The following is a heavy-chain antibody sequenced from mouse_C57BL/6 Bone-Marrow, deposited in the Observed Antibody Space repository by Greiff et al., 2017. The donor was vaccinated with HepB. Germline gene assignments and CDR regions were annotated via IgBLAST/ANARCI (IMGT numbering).Heavy chain of an antibody. V-gene: IGHV1-81*01. CDR1: GYTFTSYG. CDR2: IYPRSGNT. J-gene: IGHJ3*01. Sequence: SGAELARPGASVKLSCKASGYTFTSYGISWVKQRTGQGLEWIGEIYPRSGNTYYNEKFKGKATLTADKSSSTAYMELRSLTSEDSAVYFCARRDYAFSYWGQGTLVTVSA. CDR3: ARRDYAFSY. D-gene: IGHD2-4*01.